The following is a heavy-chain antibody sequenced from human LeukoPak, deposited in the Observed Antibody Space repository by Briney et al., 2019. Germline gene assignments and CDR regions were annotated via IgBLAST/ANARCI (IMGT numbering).Heavy chain of an antibody. J-gene: IGHJ4*02. Sequence: GGSLRLYCAASGFTVSSNYMNWVRQAPGKGLEWVSIIYSGGSTYCADSVKGRFTISRDNSKNTLYLQMNSLRAEDTAVYYCACNSKTSLIDYWGQGTLVTVSS. V-gene: IGHV3-66*01. D-gene: IGHD5-24*01. CDR1: GFTVSSNY. CDR3: ACNSKTSLIDY. CDR2: IYSGGST.